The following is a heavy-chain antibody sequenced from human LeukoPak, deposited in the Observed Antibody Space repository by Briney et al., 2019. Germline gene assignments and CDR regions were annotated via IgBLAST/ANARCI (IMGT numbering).Heavy chain of an antibody. J-gene: IGHJ4*02. D-gene: IGHD1-1*01. V-gene: IGHV5-51*01. Sequence: GESLKISCEGSGYSFTSYWIAWVRQMPGKGLEWMGIIYPGDFDTRYSPSFQGQVTISADKSINTAYLQWSSLKASDTAIYYCARRALTTGYFDYWGQGSLVTVFS. CDR2: IYPGDFDT. CDR1: GYSFTSYW. CDR3: ARRALTTGYFDY.